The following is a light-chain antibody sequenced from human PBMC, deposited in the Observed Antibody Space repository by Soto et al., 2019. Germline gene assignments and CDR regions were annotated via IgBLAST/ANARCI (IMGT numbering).Light chain of an antibody. Sequence: EIVLTQSPATLSLSPGERATLSCRASQSVSRHLAWYQQKPGQSPSLLIYDASNRATGIPARFSGSGSGTDFTLTISSLEPEDFAVYYCQHRSSWPLYTFGQGTKLEIK. V-gene: IGKV3-11*01. CDR2: DAS. CDR3: QHRSSWPLYT. CDR1: QSVSRH. J-gene: IGKJ2*01.